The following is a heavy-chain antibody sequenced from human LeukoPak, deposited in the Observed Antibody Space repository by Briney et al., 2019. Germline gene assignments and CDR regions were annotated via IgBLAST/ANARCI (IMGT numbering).Heavy chain of an antibody. Sequence: GGSLRLSCAASGFTFSSYWMSWVRQAPGKGLEWVANIKQDGSQKYYVDSVKGRFTISRDNSKNTQSLQMNSLRAEDTALYYCAKDDNWNPRDYWGQGTLVTVSS. D-gene: IGHD1-20*01. V-gene: IGHV3-7*01. CDR2: IKQDGSQK. J-gene: IGHJ4*02. CDR3: AKDDNWNPRDY. CDR1: GFTFSSYW.